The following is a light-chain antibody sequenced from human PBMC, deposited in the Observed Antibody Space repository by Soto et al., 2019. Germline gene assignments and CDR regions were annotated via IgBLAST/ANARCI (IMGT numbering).Light chain of an antibody. CDR2: GAS. CDR1: QSVSSY. J-gene: IGKJ1*01. V-gene: IGKV3-20*01. Sequence: EIVLTQSASTLSLSPGERATLSCRASQSVSSYLAWYQQKAGQAPRLLIYGASSRATGIPGRFSGSGSGTDFTLAISRLEPEDFAVYYCQQYAGTFGQGTKVDI. CDR3: QQYAGT.